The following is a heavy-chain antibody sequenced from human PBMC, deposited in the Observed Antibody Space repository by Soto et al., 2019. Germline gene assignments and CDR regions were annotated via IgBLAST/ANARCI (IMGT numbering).Heavy chain of an antibody. CDR1: GFAFNNYD. Sequence: DVKLLEPGVGVVQPGWSLRLSCAASGFAFNNYDRNWVRQATGKGLGWVSHISGSGGSTEYADSVKGRFSISKDRFNTVLYLHVYILRAEDTDLYCLAKEGPFLNSWSPAGYLPHWGLGTQGTFAS. J-gene: IGHJ1*01. D-gene: IGHD1-1*01. CDR3: AKEGPFLNSWSPAGYLPH. CDR2: ISGSGGST. V-gene: IGHV3-23*01.